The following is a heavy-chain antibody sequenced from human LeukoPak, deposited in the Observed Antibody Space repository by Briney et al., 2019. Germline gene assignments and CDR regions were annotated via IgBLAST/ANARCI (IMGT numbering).Heavy chain of an antibody. CDR2: INPNGGGT. V-gene: IGHV1-2*06. D-gene: IGHD3-3*01. Sequence: ASVKVSCKASGYTFTGYYIHWVRQAPGQGLEWMGRINPNGGGTNYAQKFQGRVTMTSDTSISTAYMELSRLRPDGTAVYYCARERKITIFGVACDYWGQGTLVTVSS. CDR1: GYTFTGYY. CDR3: ARERKITIFGVACDY. J-gene: IGHJ4*02.